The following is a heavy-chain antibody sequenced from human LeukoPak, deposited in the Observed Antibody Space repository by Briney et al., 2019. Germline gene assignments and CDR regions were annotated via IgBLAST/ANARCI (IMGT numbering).Heavy chain of an antibody. D-gene: IGHD2-21*02. V-gene: IGHV3-7*01. Sequence: GESLRLSCAASGFTFSSFWMSWVRQAPGKGLEWVANIKQDGSEKSYVDSVKGRFTISRDNAKNSLYLQMNSLRAEDTAVYHCARDVVVMTASVYYYYGMDVWGQGTTVTVSS. J-gene: IGHJ6*02. CDR1: GFTFSSFW. CDR3: ARDVVVMTASVYYYYGMDV. CDR2: IKQDGSEK.